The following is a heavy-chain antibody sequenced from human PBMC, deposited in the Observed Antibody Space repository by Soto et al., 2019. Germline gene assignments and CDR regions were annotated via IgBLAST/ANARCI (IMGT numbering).Heavy chain of an antibody. CDR1: GYTFINYY. J-gene: IGHJ3*01. CDR3: ARRARRTFHGFDV. CDR2: INPSGGRT. V-gene: IGHV1-46*01. Sequence: QVQLEQSGAEVKKPGTSVKISCKASGYTFINYYIHWVRQGPGQGLEWTGVINPSGGRTDHSQNFQARVTVTRDASTNTVYLELRNLTSQDTAVYYCARRARRTFHGFDVWGQGTTVIVSS.